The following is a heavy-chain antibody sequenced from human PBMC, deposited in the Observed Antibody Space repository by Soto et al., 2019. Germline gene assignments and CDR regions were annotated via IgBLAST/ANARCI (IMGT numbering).Heavy chain of an antibody. D-gene: IGHD2-15*01. J-gene: IGHJ4*02. V-gene: IGHV1-46*01. CDR2: INPSGGST. CDR1: GYTFTSYY. Sequence: ASVKVSCKASGYTFTSYYMHWVRQAPGQGLEWMGMINPSGGSTSYAQKFQGRVTMTRDTSTSTVYMELSSLRSEDTAVYYCARDPRYCSGGSCHRTFDYWGQGTLVTVSS. CDR3: ARDPRYCSGGSCHRTFDY.